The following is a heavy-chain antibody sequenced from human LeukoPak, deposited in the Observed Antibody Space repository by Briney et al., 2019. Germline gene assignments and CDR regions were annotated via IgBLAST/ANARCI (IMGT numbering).Heavy chain of an antibody. D-gene: IGHD6-13*01. CDR1: GFTFSSYT. J-gene: IGHJ3*02. Sequence: GGSLRLSCAASGFTFSSYTMNWVRQAPGKGLEWVSSISSSSSYIYYAESVKGRFTMSRDNAKNSLYLQMNSLRAEDTAVYYCARSGPGIEAFDIWGQGTMVTVSS. CDR3: ARSGPGIEAFDI. V-gene: IGHV3-21*01. CDR2: ISSSSSYI.